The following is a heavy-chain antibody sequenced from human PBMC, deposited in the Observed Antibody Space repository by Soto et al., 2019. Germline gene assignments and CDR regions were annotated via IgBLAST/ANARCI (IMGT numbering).Heavy chain of an antibody. CDR1: EGTFNSYV. CDR3: ARGDTIFESSERYYHYGLDV. D-gene: IGHD3-3*01. Sequence: QVKLVQSRAEVKKPGSSVRVSCKASEGTFNSYVVSWVRQAPGQGLQWMGGIIPLFGTTNYARQLEGRGTITADTWTYTAYMELSGLRPGDTAVYYCARGDTIFESSERYYHYGLDVWGQGTSVIVSS. CDR2: IIPLFGTT. V-gene: IGHV1-69*06. J-gene: IGHJ6*02.